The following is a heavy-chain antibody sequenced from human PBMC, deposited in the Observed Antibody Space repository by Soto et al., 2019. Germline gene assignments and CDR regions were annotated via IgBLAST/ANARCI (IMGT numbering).Heavy chain of an antibody. V-gene: IGHV3-7*01. CDR2: INEDGTGK. J-gene: IGHJ4*02. Sequence: QPGGSLRLSCAVSGFTLSRYWMSWVRQAPGKGLEWVAAINEDGTGKYYADSVKGRFTISSDNARDSLDLQVNSLRAEDTAVYYCAREEHYDYLDWGQGTLVTVSS. CDR3: AREEHYDYLD. CDR1: GFTLSRYW. D-gene: IGHD3-16*01.